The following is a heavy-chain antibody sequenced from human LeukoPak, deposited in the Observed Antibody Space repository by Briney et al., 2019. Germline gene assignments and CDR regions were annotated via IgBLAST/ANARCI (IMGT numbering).Heavy chain of an antibody. Sequence: GGSLRLSCAASGFTFDDYAMHWVRQASGKGLEWVSRINSDGSSTSYEDAVKGRFTISRDNAKNSLYLQMNSLRAEDTAVYYCARDLLLGGSYYDLFDYWGQGTLVTVSS. D-gene: IGHD1-26*01. CDR1: GFTFDDYA. CDR3: ARDLLLGGSYYDLFDY. J-gene: IGHJ4*02. V-gene: IGHV3-74*01. CDR2: INSDGSST.